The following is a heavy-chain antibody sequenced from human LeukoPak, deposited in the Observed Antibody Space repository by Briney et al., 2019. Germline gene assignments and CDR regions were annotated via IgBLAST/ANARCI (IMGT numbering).Heavy chain of an antibody. CDR3: ARGPTYYYGSGSYVPY. D-gene: IGHD3-10*01. CDR1: GGSFSGYY. J-gene: IGHJ4*02. Sequence: PSETLSLTCAVYGGSFSGYYWSWIRQPPGKGLEWVGEINHSGSTNYNPSLKSRVTISVDTSKNQFSLKLSSVTAADTAVYYCARGPTYYYGSGSYVPYWGQGTLVTVSS. CDR2: INHSGST. V-gene: IGHV4-34*01.